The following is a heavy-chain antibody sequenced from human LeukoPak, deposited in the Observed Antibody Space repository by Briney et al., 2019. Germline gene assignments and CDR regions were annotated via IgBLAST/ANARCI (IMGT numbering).Heavy chain of an antibody. J-gene: IGHJ4*02. V-gene: IGHV4-39*07. D-gene: IGHD3-22*01. CDR1: GGSISSSSYY. Sequence: SETLSLTCTVSGGSISSSSYYWGWIRQPPGKGLEWIGSIYYSGSTYYNPSLKSRVTISVDTSENQFSLKLSSVTAADTAVYYYARDRGLTYYYDSSGYYLDWGQGTLVTVSS. CDR2: IYYSGST. CDR3: ARDRGLTYYYDSSGYYLD.